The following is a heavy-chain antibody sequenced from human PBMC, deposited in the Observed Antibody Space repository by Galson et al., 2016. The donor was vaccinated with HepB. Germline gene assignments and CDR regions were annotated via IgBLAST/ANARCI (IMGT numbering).Heavy chain of an antibody. CDR3: ARRAGDEDAFDV. D-gene: IGHD7-27*01. CDR2: SHHSGSA. V-gene: IGHV4-30-2*01. J-gene: IGHJ3*01. Sequence: LSLTCVVSGASVSTHGYSWSWIRQPPGKGLECIGFSHHSGSAYYNPSLKSRVTISVDRSKNEFSLRLNSVTAADTAVYFCARRAGDEDAFDVWGQGTMVTVSS. CDR1: GASVSTHGYS.